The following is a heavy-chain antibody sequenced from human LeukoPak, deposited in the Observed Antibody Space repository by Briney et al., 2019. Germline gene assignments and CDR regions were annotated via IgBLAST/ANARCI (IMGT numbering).Heavy chain of an antibody. CDR3: ARDRCSGGSCYWFDP. D-gene: IGHD2-15*01. Sequence: GGSLRLSCAASGLTFGSYWMHWVRQLPGKGLVWVSRINTDGSSTYYADSVKGRFTISRDNAKNTLYLLMNSLRAEDTAIYYCARDRCSGGSCYWFDPWGQGTLVTVSS. J-gene: IGHJ5*02. CDR1: GLTFGSYW. CDR2: INTDGSST. V-gene: IGHV3-74*01.